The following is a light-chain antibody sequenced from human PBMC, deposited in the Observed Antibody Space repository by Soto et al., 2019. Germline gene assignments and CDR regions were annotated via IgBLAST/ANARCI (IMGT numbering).Light chain of an antibody. J-gene: IGLJ1*01. CDR2: GNS. Sequence: SALTQPPSVSGAPGQRVTISCTGSNSNIGAGYDVHWYQQLPGTAPKLLIYGNSNRPSGVPDRFSGSKSGTSASLTITGLQAEDEADYYCQSYGDSLSGYVFGTGTKV. CDR1: NSNIGAGYD. V-gene: IGLV1-40*01. CDR3: QSYGDSLSGYV.